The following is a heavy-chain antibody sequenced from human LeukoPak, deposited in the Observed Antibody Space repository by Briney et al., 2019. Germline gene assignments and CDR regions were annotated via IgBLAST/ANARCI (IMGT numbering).Heavy chain of an antibody. Sequence: GGSLRLSCAASGFTFSSYAMSWVRQAPGKGLEWVSAISGSGGSTYYADSVKGRFTISRDNSKNTLYLQMNSLRAEDTAVYYCAKDNYYDSSGYYDYWGQGTLVTVSS. CDR1: GFTFSSYA. V-gene: IGHV3-23*01. D-gene: IGHD3-22*01. J-gene: IGHJ4*02. CDR3: AKDNYYDSSGYYDY. CDR2: ISGSGGST.